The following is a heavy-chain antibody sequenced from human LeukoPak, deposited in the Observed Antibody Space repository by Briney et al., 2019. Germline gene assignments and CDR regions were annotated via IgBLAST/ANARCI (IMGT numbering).Heavy chain of an antibody. V-gene: IGHV3-11*01. Sequence: GGSLRLSCAASGFTSSDYYMSWIRQAPGKGLEWVSYISSSGSTIYYADSVKGRFTISRDNAKNSLYLQMNSLRAEDTAVYYCATSVVAAVYYFDYWGQGTLVTVSS. CDR3: ATSVVAAVYYFDY. CDR2: ISSSGSTI. J-gene: IGHJ4*02. D-gene: IGHD2-15*01. CDR1: GFTSSDYY.